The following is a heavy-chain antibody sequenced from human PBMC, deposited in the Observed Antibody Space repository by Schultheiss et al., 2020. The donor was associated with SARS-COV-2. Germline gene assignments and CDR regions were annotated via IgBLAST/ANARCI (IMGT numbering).Heavy chain of an antibody. Sequence: GGSLRLSCAASGFTFSSYAMSWVRQAPGKGLVWVSRISIDGSITTYADSVKGRFTISRDNAKNTLHLQMNSLRAEDTAVYYCARDGNMHRGMDVWGQGTTVTVSS. V-gene: IGHV3-74*01. CDR1: GFTFSSYA. CDR2: ISIDGSIT. J-gene: IGHJ6*02. D-gene: IGHD2/OR15-2a*01. CDR3: ARDGNMHRGMDV.